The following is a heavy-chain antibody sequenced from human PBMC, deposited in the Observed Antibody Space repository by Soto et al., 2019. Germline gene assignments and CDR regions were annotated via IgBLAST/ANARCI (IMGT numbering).Heavy chain of an antibody. CDR3: ARYYLGSGRYFFDY. D-gene: IGHD1-26*01. Sequence: PGGSLRLSCVASGFTFMSSFMGWIRQAPGKGLEWVANINQAGGVTYYVDSVEGRFTISRDNTKDSLYLQMNSLRGEDTAIYYCARYYLGSGRYFFDYWGQGTPVTVSS. V-gene: IGHV3-7*03. CDR1: GFTFMSSF. J-gene: IGHJ4*02. CDR2: INQAGGVT.